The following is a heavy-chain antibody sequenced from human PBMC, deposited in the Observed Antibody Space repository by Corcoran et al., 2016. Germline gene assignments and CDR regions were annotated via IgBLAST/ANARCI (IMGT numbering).Heavy chain of an antibody. CDR1: GGSFSGYY. CDR2: INHSGST. CDR3: AARITMVRGVISY. J-gene: IGHJ4*02. Sequence: QVQLQQWGAGLLKPSETLSLTCAVYGGSFSGYYWSWIRQPPGKGLGWIGEINHSGSTTYNPALKSRVTISVDTSKNQFSLKMSSVTAADTAVYYCAARITMVRGVISYWGQGTLVTVSS. D-gene: IGHD3-10*01. V-gene: IGHV4-34*01.